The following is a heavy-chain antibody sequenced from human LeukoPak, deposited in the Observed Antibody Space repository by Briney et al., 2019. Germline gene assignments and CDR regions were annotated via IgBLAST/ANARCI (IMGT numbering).Heavy chain of an antibody. Sequence: GASVKVSCKVSGYTLTELSMHWVRQAPGKGLEWMGGFDPEDGETIYAQKFQGRVTMTEDTSTDTAYMELSSLRSEDTAMYYCATVGANGSGSYTPYYYGMDVWGQGTTVTVSS. V-gene: IGHV1-24*01. CDR3: ATVGANGSGSYTPYYYGMDV. CDR1: GYTLTELS. CDR2: FDPEDGET. J-gene: IGHJ6*02. D-gene: IGHD3-10*01.